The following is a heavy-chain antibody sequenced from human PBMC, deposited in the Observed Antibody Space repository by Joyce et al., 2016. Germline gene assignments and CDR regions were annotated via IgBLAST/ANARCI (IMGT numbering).Heavy chain of an antibody. Sequence: QVHLVQSGAEVRKPGASVKVSCTASGYTFIDYGITWVRQAPGQGLEWMGVISAYNGNTKYAHKSQGRVTMTTDTSTTTANMELRSLRSDDTAVYYCARSGKDYGDFDYWGQGTLVTVSS. CDR2: ISAYNGNT. J-gene: IGHJ4*02. D-gene: IGHD4-17*01. CDR3: ARSGKDYGDFDY. V-gene: IGHV1-18*01. CDR1: GYTFIDYG.